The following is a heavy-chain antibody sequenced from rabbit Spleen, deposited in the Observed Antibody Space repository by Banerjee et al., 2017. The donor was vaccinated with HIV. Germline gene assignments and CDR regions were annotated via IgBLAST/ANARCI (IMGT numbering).Heavy chain of an antibody. CDR2: INAVTGKA. CDR1: GFDFSRTG. Sequence: QEQLEESGGGLVQPGGSLKLSCQASGFDFSRTGVSWVRQAPGKGLQWIACINAVTGKAVYATWAKGRFTFSKTSSTTVTLQVTSLTAADTATYFCARDLAGAIGWNFYLWGQGTLVTVS. V-gene: IGHV1S45*01. D-gene: IGHD4-1*01. CDR3: ARDLAGAIGWNFYL. J-gene: IGHJ4*01.